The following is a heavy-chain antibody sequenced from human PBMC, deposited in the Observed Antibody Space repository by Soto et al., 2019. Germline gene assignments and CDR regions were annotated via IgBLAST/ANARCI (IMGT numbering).Heavy chain of an antibody. CDR3: ARLWGWYFDY. CDR2: IYDSGST. V-gene: IGHV4-59*01. CDR1: GGSISSYF. J-gene: IGHJ4*02. Sequence: SETLSLTCTVSGGSISSYFWSWIRQPPGKGLEWIGYIYDSGSTNYNPSLKSRVTMSVDTSKNQFSLKLSSVTAADTAVYYCARLWGWYFDYWGQGTLVTVSS. D-gene: IGHD2-21*01.